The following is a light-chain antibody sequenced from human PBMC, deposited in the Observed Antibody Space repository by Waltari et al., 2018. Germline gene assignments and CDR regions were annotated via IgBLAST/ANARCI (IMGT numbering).Light chain of an antibody. V-gene: IGKV1-33*01. Sequence: DIQMTQSPSSLSASVGDRVTITCQGSQDIRNSLNWYQQKPGKAPDLLIYEASNLELGVPSRFSGSGSRTEFTFTISNLQPEDIATYYCQQFNDVPFTFGPGTKVDFK. CDR2: EAS. CDR3: QQFNDVPFT. J-gene: IGKJ3*01. CDR1: QDIRNS.